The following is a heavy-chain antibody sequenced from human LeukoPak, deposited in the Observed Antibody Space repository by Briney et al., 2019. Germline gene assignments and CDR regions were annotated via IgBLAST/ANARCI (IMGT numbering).Heavy chain of an antibody. J-gene: IGHJ4*02. CDR3: ARGKDGYGYYFDY. CDR2: ISAYNGDT. Sequence: GASVKVSCKASGYTFPNYGITWVRQAPGQGLEWMGWISAYNGDTNYAEKIQGRFTMTTDTSTKTAYMELRSLRSDDTAMYYCARGKDGYGYYFDYWGQGTRVTVS. D-gene: IGHD5-24*01. V-gene: IGHV1-18*01. CDR1: GYTFPNYG.